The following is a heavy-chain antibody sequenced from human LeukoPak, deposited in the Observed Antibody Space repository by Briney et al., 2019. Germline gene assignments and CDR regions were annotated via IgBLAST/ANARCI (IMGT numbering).Heavy chain of an antibody. Sequence: GGSLRLSCAASGFTFNSFGMHWVRQAPGKGLEWVAVISYDGSNKYSADSVKGRFTISRDNAKSTLYLQMNSLRSEDTAVYYCARGPQRGAAANYYGMDVWGQGTTVTVSS. CDR1: GFTFNSFG. CDR3: ARGPQRGAAANYYGMDV. V-gene: IGHV3-30*03. CDR2: ISYDGSNK. D-gene: IGHD2-2*01. J-gene: IGHJ6*02.